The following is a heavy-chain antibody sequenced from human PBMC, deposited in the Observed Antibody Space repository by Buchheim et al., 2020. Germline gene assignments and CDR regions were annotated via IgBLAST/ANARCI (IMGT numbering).Heavy chain of an antibody. CDR2: ISYDGSNK. J-gene: IGHJ4*02. CDR3: AKDLNRYDILTGYSY. Sequence: QVQLVESGGGVVQPGRSLRLSCAASGFTFSSYGMHWVRQAPGKGLEWVAVISYDGSNKYYADSVKGRFTIYRDNSKNTLYLQMNSLRAEDTAVYYCAKDLNRYDILTGYSYWGQGTL. D-gene: IGHD3-9*01. CDR1: GFTFSSYG. V-gene: IGHV3-30*18.